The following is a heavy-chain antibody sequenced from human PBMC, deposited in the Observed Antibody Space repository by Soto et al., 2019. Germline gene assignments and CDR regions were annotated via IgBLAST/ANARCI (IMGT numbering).Heavy chain of an antibody. V-gene: IGHV2-5*02. CDR2: IYWDDDK. Sequence: QITLEESGPTLVIPTQTLTLTCTFSGFALTTSGVGVGWIRQPPGKALEWLALIYWDDDKRYNPSLKNSLTITKDNTKNQVVLTMANMDPVDTATDYWAYRQEYNSNWTSGGFDPWGQGTLVTVSS. J-gene: IGHJ5*02. D-gene: IGHD6-13*01. CDR3: AYRQEYNSNWTSGGFDP. CDR1: GFALTTSGVG.